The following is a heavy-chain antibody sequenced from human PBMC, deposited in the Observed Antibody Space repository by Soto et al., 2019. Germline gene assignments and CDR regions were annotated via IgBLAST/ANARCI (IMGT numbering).Heavy chain of an antibody. V-gene: IGHV3-11*01. CDR3: GRIKGYYDSSGSDY. CDR2: ISGGGGSTI. J-gene: IGHJ4*02. D-gene: IGHD3-22*01. Sequence: GSLRLSCAASGFTFSDYYMSWIRQAPGKGLEWVSYISGGGGSTIYYTDSVKGRFTISRDNAQKSVHLQMNSLRAEDTAVYYCGRIKGYYDSSGSDYWGQGILVTVSS. CDR1: GFTFSDYY.